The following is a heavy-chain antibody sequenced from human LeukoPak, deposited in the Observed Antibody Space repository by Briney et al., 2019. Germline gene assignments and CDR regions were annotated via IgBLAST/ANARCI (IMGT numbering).Heavy chain of an antibody. CDR2: ISSSSSTI. Sequence: PGGSLRLSCAASGFTFSSYSMNWVRQAPGKGLEWVSYISSSSSTIYYADSVKGRFTISRDNAKNSLYLQMNSLRAEDTAVYYCAKSSGWYYSSWGQGTLVTVSS. D-gene: IGHD6-19*01. V-gene: IGHV3-48*01. CDR3: AKSSGWYYSS. CDR1: GFTFSSYS. J-gene: IGHJ5*02.